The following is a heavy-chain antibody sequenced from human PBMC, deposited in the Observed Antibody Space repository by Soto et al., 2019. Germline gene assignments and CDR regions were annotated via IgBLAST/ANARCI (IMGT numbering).Heavy chain of an antibody. CDR3: AKDRLRGYIYGSHFDY. V-gene: IGHV3-30*18. D-gene: IGHD5-18*01. CDR1: GFTFSSYG. Sequence: GSLRLSCAASGFTFSSYGMHWVRQAPGKGLEWVAVISYDGSNKYYADSVKSRFTISRDNSKNTLYLQMNSLRAEDTAVYYCAKDRLRGYIYGSHFDYWGQGT. J-gene: IGHJ4*02. CDR2: ISYDGSNK.